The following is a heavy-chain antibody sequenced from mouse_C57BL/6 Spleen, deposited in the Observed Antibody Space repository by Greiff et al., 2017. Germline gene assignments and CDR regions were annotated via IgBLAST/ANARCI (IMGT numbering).Heavy chain of an antibody. CDR1: GYTFTSYW. V-gene: IGHV1-55*01. CDR3: ARSRGTGLAY. J-gene: IGHJ3*01. Sequence: QVQLQQPGAEFVKPGASVKMSCMASGYTFTSYWITWVKQRPGKGLEWIGDIYPGSGSTNYNEKFKSKATLTVDTSSSTAYMQLSSLTSEDSAVYYCARSRGTGLAYWGQGTLVTVSA. D-gene: IGHD3-3*01. CDR2: IYPGSGST.